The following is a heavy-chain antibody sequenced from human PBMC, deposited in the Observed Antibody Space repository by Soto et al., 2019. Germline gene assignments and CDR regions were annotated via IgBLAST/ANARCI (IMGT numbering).Heavy chain of an antibody. CDR3: ARESMALLAYYFYY. CDR2: ISYDGSNK. Sequence: QVQLVESGGGVVQPGRSLRLSCAASGFTFSSYAMHWVRQAPGKGLEWVAVISYDGSNKYYADSVKGRFTISRDNSKNTLYLQMNSLRAEDTAVYYCARESMALLAYYFYYWGQGTLVTVSS. CDR1: GFTFSSYA. V-gene: IGHV3-30-3*01. D-gene: IGHD2-8*01. J-gene: IGHJ4*02.